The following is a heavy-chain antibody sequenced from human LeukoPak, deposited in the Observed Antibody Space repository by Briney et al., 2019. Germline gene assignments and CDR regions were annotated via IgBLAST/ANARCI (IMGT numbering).Heavy chain of an antibody. V-gene: IGHV3-66*02. J-gene: IGHJ4*02. Sequence: PGGSLRLSCAAYGFTVSSNYMSWVRQAPGKGLEWVSVIYSGGSTYYADSVKGRFTIPRDNSKNTLYLQMNSLRAKDTAVYYCARDRGCSSTSCYKRGLDYWGQGTLVTVSS. CDR2: IYSGGST. CDR3: ARDRGCSSTSCYKRGLDY. CDR1: GFTVSSNY. D-gene: IGHD2-2*02.